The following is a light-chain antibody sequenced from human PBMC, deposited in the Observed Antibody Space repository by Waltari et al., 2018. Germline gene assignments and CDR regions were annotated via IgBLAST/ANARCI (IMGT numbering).Light chain of an antibody. CDR1: HSNFGSNY. CDR2: TNN. J-gene: IGLJ2*01. Sequence: QAVLTQPPATSGTPGQRVTHSCSGSHSNFGSNYVEWYQHLPGTAPTLIIYTNNPRPSAVPDRFSGSKSGTSPSLPISGLQSYDDSDYFCAAWDDTLSAVFFGVGPKLTVL. V-gene: IGLV1-47*02. CDR3: AAWDDTLSAVF.